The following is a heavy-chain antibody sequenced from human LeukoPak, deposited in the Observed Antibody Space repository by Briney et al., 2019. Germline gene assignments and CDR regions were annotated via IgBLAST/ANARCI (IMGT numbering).Heavy chain of an antibody. V-gene: IGHV3-7*01. J-gene: IGHJ6*03. CDR1: GFTFSSYW. Sequence: GGSLRLSCAASGFTFSSYWMHWVRQAPGKGLEWVANIKQDGSEKYYVDSVKGRFTISRDNAKNSLYLQMNSLRAEDSAVYYCARRYFDWFDYYYYYYMDVWGKGTTVTVSS. D-gene: IGHD3-9*01. CDR2: IKQDGSEK. CDR3: ARRYFDWFDYYYYYYMDV.